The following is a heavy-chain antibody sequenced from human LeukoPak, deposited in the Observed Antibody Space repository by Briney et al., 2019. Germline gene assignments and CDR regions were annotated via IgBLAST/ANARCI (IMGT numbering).Heavy chain of an antibody. CDR2: IYYSGST. D-gene: IGHD4-23*01. CDR3: ARESDYGGNSEGHWFDP. Sequence: SETLSLTCTVSGGSISSSSYYWGWIRQPPGKGLEWIGSIYYSGSTYYNPSLKSRVTISVDTSKNQFSLKLSSVTAADTAVYYCARESDYGGNSEGHWFDPWGQGTLVTVSS. V-gene: IGHV4-39*07. J-gene: IGHJ5*02. CDR1: GGSISSSSYY.